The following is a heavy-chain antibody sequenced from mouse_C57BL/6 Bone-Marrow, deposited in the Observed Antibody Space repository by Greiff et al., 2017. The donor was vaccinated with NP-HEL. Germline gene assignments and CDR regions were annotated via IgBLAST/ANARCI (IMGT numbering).Heavy chain of an antibody. Sequence: QVQLQQSGAELVRPGASVTLSCKASGYTFTDYEMHWVKQTPVHGLEWIGAIDPETGGTAYNQKFKGKAILTADKSSSTAYMELRSLTSEDSAVYYCTRRCYDYDAFAYWGQGTLVTVSA. CDR2: IDPETGGT. J-gene: IGHJ3*01. CDR3: TRRCYDYDAFAY. CDR1: GYTFTDYE. D-gene: IGHD2-4*01. V-gene: IGHV1-15*01.